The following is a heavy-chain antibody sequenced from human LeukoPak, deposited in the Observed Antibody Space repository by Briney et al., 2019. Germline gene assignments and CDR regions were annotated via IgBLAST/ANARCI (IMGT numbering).Heavy chain of an antibody. CDR2: INPSGGST. D-gene: IGHD3-22*01. Sequence: GGSLRLSCAASGFTFSTYGMHWVRQAPGQGLEWMGWINPSGGSTSYAQKFQGRVTMTRDTSTSTVYMELSSLRSEDTAGYYCARADRALDAFDIWGQGTMVTVSS. J-gene: IGHJ3*02. CDR1: GFTFSTYG. V-gene: IGHV1-46*01. CDR3: ARADRALDAFDI.